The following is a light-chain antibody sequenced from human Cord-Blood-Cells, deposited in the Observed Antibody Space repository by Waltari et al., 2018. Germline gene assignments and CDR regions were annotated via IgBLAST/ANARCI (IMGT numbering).Light chain of an antibody. Sequence: QSALTQPASVSGSPGQSIPIHCTGTSSDVGSYNLVSWYQQHPGKAPKLMIYEGSKRPSGVSNRFSGSKSGNTASLTISGLQAEDEADYYCCSYAGSSTWVFGGGTKLTVL. CDR3: CSYAGSSTWV. CDR2: EGS. J-gene: IGLJ3*02. V-gene: IGLV2-23*01. CDR1: SSDVGSYNL.